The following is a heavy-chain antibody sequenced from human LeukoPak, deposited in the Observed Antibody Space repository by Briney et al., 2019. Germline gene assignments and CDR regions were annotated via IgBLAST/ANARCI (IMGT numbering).Heavy chain of an antibody. V-gene: IGHV3-23*01. CDR1: GSTFSSYA. D-gene: IGHD6-19*01. CDR3: ANTGYSSAWSASGY. Sequence: GGSLRLSCAASGSTFSSYAMSWVRQAPGKGLEWVSTISGSGRTTYYADSVKGRFSTSRDNSKNTLFLQMDSLRAEDTAVYYCANTGYSSAWSASGYWGQGTLVTVSS. CDR2: ISGSGRTT. J-gene: IGHJ4*02.